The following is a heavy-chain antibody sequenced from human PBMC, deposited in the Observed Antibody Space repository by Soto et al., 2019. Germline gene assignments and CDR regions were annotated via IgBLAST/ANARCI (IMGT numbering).Heavy chain of an antibody. J-gene: IGHJ5*02. V-gene: IGHV3-49*03. CDR1: GFTFGDYA. CDR3: TRAGWFGDPVLGSWFDP. D-gene: IGHD3-10*01. CDR2: IRSKAYGGTT. Sequence: GGSLRLSCTASGFTFGDYAMSWFRQAPGKGLEWVGFIRSKAYGGTTEYAASVKGRFTISRDDSKSIAYLQMNSLKTEDTAVYYCTRAGWFGDPVLGSWFDPWGQGTLVTVSS.